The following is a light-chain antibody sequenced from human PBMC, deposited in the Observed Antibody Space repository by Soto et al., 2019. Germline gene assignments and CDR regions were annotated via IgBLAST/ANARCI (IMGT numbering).Light chain of an antibody. CDR3: SSDAGNYNYV. Sequence: QSVLTQPPSASGSPGQSVTIPCTGTSSDVGGYDPVSWYQQHPGNPPKLMIYEVTKRPAGVPDRFSGSKSGHTASLTVSGLQAEDEADYYCSSDAGNYNYVFGTGTKVTVL. J-gene: IGLJ1*01. CDR2: EVT. V-gene: IGLV2-8*01. CDR1: SSDVGGYDP.